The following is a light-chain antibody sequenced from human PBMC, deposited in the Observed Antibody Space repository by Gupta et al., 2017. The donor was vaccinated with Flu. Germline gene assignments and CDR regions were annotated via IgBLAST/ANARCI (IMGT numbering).Light chain of an antibody. V-gene: IGKV3-15*01. J-gene: IGKJ4*01. CDR1: QNVNRN. CDR3: RQYDSWPPIT. CDR2: AAS. Sequence: EIMMTQSPATLSVSPGETASLSCRASQNVNRNLAWYQQKDGQAPRLLLYAASTMDTGIPARFSGSGSGIELTLTINSLQSEDFAGYYCRQYDSWPPITFGRGTKVDIK.